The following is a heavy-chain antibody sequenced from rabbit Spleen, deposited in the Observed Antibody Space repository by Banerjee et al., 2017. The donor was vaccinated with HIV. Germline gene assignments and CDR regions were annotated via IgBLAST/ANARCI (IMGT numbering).Heavy chain of an antibody. Sequence: QSLEESGGDLVKPGTSLTLTCTASGLSFISGYYMCWVRQAPGKGLEWIACINTATGKAVYASWAKGRFTISKTSSTTVTLRMPSLTAADTATYFCARRGSGYDVWGPGTLVTVS. CDR2: INTATGKA. J-gene: IGHJ4*01. CDR3: ARRGSGYDV. CDR1: GLSFISGYY. V-gene: IGHV1S40*01. D-gene: IGHD1-1*01.